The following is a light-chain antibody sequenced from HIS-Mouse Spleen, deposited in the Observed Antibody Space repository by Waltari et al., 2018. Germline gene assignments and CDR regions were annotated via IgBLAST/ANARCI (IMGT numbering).Light chain of an antibody. V-gene: IGLV3-10*01. CDR3: YSTDSSGNHRV. Sequence: SYELTQPPSVSVSPGQTARITCSGDALPTKYAYWYQHKEGQAPVLVIYEDSTRPSGIPERFFGSSSGTMATLTISGAQVEDEADYYCYSTDSSGNHRVFGGGTKLTVL. CDR1: ALPTKY. CDR2: EDS. J-gene: IGLJ2*01.